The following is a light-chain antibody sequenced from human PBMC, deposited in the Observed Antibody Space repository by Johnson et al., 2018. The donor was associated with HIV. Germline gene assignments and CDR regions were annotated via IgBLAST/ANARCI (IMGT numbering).Light chain of an antibody. J-gene: IGLJ1*01. CDR3: GTWDSRLSAYV. V-gene: IGLV1-51*02. CDR1: SSNIGNNY. Sequence: QSVLTQPPSVSAAPGQKVTISCSGSSSNIGNNYVSWYQQLPGTAPKLLIYESTNRPSGIPDRFSGSKSGTSATLGITGLQTGDEADYYCGTWDSRLSAYVFGSGTKVTVL. CDR2: EST.